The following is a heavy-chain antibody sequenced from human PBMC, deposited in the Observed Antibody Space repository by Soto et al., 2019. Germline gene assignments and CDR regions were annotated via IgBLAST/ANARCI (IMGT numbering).Heavy chain of an antibody. CDR3: ARATVTTFVDY. D-gene: IGHD4-17*01. Sequence: PGGSLRLSCAASGFAFSGYWMHWVRQVPGKGLVWVSRINGDGGGISYADPVKGRFTISRDNAKNTLYLRMNSLRVEDTAVYYCARATVTTFVDYWGQGALVTVSS. V-gene: IGHV3-74*01. J-gene: IGHJ4*02. CDR1: GFAFSGYW. CDR2: INGDGGGI.